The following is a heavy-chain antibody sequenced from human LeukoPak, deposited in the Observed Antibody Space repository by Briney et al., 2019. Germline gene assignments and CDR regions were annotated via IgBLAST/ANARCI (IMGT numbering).Heavy chain of an antibody. Sequence: GGSLRLSCAASGFTFSDYYMSWIRQAPGKGLEWVSYISSSGSSIYYADSVKGRFTISSDNAKNSLYLQMNSLRAEDTAVYYCARVRSGYYYYMDVWGKGTTVTVSS. V-gene: IGHV3-11*01. CDR2: ISSSGSSI. J-gene: IGHJ6*03. D-gene: IGHD6-19*01. CDR3: ARVRSGYYYYMDV. CDR1: GFTFSDYY.